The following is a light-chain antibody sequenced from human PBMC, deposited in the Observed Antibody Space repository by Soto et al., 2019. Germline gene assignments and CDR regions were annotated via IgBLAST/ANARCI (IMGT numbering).Light chain of an antibody. J-gene: IGKJ1*01. V-gene: IGKV1-5*01. Sequence: DIHMTESPSTLSASLGDRVSITCRASESIRTWLAWYQHKPGKAPKFLIYDASSLESGVPSRFSGSGSGTEFTLTISNLQPDDFATYFCQQYNNYPRTFGQGAKVDIK. CDR2: DAS. CDR3: QQYNNYPRT. CDR1: ESIRTW.